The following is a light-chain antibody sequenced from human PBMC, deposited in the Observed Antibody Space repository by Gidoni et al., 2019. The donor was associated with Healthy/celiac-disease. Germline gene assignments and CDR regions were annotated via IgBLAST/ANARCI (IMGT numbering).Light chain of an antibody. CDR1: QGISNY. J-gene: IGKJ3*01. Sequence: DIQMTQSPSSLSASVGDRVTITCRASQGISNYLAWYQQKPGKVPKLLIYAASTLQSGVPSRFSGSGSGTDFTLTISSLQPEDVATYYCQKYNSAPPLFTFGPGTKVVIK. V-gene: IGKV1-27*01. CDR2: AAS. CDR3: QKYNSAPPLFT.